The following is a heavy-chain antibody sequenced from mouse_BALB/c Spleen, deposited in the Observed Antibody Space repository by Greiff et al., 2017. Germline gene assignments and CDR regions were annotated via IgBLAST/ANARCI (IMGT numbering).Heavy chain of an antibody. Sequence: VQLQQSGAELVKPGASVKMSCKASGYTFTSYWMHWVKQRPGQGLEWIGTIDPSDSYTSYNQKFKGKATLTVDTSSSTAYMQLSSLTSEDSAVYYCTRSGDGYSYAMDYWGQGTSVTVSS. V-gene: IGHV1S127*01. CDR3: TRSGDGYSYAMDY. CDR1: GYTFTSYW. J-gene: IGHJ4*01. D-gene: IGHD2-3*01. CDR2: IDPSDSYT.